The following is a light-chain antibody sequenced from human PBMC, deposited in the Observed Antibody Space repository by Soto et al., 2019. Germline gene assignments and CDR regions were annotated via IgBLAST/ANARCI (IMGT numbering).Light chain of an antibody. CDR1: SSDVGGYNY. Sequence: QSALTQPPSASGSPGQSVTISCTGTSSDVGGYNYVSWYQQHPGKAPKLMIYEVSKRPSGVPDRFSGFKSGNTASLTVSGLQAEDEADYYCSSYAGSNNYVVFGGGTKVTVL. CDR2: EVS. J-gene: IGLJ2*01. CDR3: SSYAGSNNYVV. V-gene: IGLV2-8*01.